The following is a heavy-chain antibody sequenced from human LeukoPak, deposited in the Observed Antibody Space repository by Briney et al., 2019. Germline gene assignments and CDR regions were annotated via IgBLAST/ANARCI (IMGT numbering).Heavy chain of an antibody. Sequence: SETLSLTCTVSSVSISSHDWSWIRQSPGKGPEWIGYSHYSGDTSYNPSLKSRVTISLDTSKNQFSLRLSSVTAADTAVYFCAKGEYSRTSYYHYYMDVWGKGTTVTVSS. CDR3: AKGEYSRTSYYHYYMDV. CDR2: SHYSGDT. CDR1: SVSISSHD. J-gene: IGHJ6*03. D-gene: IGHD6-6*01. V-gene: IGHV4-59*11.